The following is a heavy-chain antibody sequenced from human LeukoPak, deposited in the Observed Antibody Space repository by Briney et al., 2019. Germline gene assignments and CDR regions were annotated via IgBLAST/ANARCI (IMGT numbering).Heavy chain of an antibody. J-gene: IGHJ2*01. Sequence: SETLSLTCTVSGGSISSYYWSWIRQPAGKQLEWIGRIYSSGSTHYNPSLKSRVTISVDTSKNQFSLKLSSVTAADTAVYYCARDAGHRGYSYVREGPYWYFDLWGRGTLVTVSS. V-gene: IGHV4-4*07. CDR1: GGSISSYY. D-gene: IGHD5-18*01. CDR2: IYSSGST. CDR3: ARDAGHRGYSYVREGPYWYFDL.